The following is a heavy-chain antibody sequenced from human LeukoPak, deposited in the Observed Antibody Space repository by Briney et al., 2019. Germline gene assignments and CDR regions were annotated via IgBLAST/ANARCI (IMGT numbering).Heavy chain of an antibody. J-gene: IGHJ4*02. D-gene: IGHD3-22*01. CDR2: IWYDGSNK. Sequence: GGSLRLSCAASGFTFSSYGMHWVRQAPGKGLEWVAVIWYDGSNKCYADSVKGRFTISRDNSKNTLYLQMNSLRAEDTAVYYCAKEGYYDSSGCPYFDYWGQGTLVTVSS. V-gene: IGHV3-33*06. CDR3: AKEGYYDSSGCPYFDY. CDR1: GFTFSSYG.